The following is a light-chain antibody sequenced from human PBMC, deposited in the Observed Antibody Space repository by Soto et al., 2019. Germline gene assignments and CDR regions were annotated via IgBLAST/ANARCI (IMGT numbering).Light chain of an antibody. V-gene: IGKV3-15*01. CDR1: QSVSSK. CDR2: DAS. J-gene: IGKJ2*01. Sequence: EIGITKSPATLSVSPGERATFSCRASQSVSSKLAWYQQKPGQAPRLVIYDASTRATGFPATFSGSGSGTEFTLTISDLQSEDFAVYYCQQYYNWPYTFGQGT. CDR3: QQYYNWPYT.